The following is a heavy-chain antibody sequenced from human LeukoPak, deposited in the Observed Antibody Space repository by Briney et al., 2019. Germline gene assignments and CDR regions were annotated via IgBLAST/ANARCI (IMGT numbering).Heavy chain of an antibody. V-gene: IGHV4-4*07. CDR3: ARGDIVMGGGRNWFDP. CDR1: GGSISNHF. Sequence: SETLSLTCTVSGGSISNHFCSWIRQPAGKELEWIGRVSTSGSTYYNPSLKSRVTMSADTSKNQFSLKLTSMTAADTAVYYWARGDIVMGGGRNWFDPWGQGTLVTVSS. CDR2: VSTSGST. D-gene: IGHD2-21*01. J-gene: IGHJ5*02.